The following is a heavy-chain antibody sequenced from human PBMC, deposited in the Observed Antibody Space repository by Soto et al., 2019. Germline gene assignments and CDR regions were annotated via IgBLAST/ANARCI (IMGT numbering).Heavy chain of an antibody. CDR2: INHSGST. Sequence: LSLTCAVYGGSFSGYYWSWIRQPPGKGLEWIGEINHSGSTNYNPSLKSRVTISVDTSKNQFSLKLSSVTAADTAVYYCARGLGVATIGVGYWGQGTLVTVSS. D-gene: IGHD5-12*01. V-gene: IGHV4-34*01. CDR3: ARGLGVATIGVGY. J-gene: IGHJ4*02. CDR1: GGSFSGYY.